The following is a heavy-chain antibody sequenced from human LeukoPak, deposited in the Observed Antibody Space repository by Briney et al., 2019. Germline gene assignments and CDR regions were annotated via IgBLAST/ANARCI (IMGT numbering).Heavy chain of an antibody. Sequence: SQTLSLTCAISGDSVSSNSAAWNWIRQSPSIGLEWLGRTYYRSKWYNEYAISVKSPITINADTSKNQFSLQLNSVTPEDTAVYYCAREFTGFDYWGQGTLVTVSS. J-gene: IGHJ4*02. CDR2: TYYRSKWYN. V-gene: IGHV6-1*01. D-gene: IGHD2-8*02. CDR1: GDSVSSNSAA. CDR3: AREFTGFDY.